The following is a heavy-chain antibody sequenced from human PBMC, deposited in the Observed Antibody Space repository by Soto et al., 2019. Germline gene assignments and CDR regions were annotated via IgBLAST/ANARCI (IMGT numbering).Heavy chain of an antibody. Sequence: QVQLVQSGAEVKKPGASVKVSCKASGYTFTSYGISWVRQAPGQGLEWMGWISAYNGNTNYAQKLQGRVTMTTDTSTSTAYMELRSLRSDDTAMYYCARARFGELFSYYYGMDVWGQGTTVTVSS. CDR1: GYTFTSYG. CDR3: ARARFGELFSYYYGMDV. J-gene: IGHJ6*02. V-gene: IGHV1-18*01. CDR2: ISAYNGNT. D-gene: IGHD3-10*01.